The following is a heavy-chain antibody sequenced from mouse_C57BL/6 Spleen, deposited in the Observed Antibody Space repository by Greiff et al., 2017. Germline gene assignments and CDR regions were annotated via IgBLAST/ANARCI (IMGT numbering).Heavy chain of an antibody. V-gene: IGHV7-3*01. CDR3: ARIYYGNGGDAMDY. CDR1: GFTFTDYY. Sequence: EVNVVESGGGLVQPGGSLSLSCAASGFTFTDYYMSWVRQPPGKALEWLGFIRNKANGYTTEYSASVKGRFTISRDNSQSILYLQMNALRAKDSATYYCARIYYGNGGDAMDYWGQGTSVTVSS. CDR2: IRNKANGYTT. D-gene: IGHD2-1*01. J-gene: IGHJ4*01.